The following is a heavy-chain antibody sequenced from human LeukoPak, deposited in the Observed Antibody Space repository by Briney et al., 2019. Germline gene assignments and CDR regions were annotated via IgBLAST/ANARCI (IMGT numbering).Heavy chain of an antibody. CDR1: GFAFSDYW. D-gene: IGHD1-14*01. CDR2: IFSDGTGT. V-gene: IGHV3-74*01. J-gene: IGHJ4*02. Sequence: GGSLRLSCVASGFAFSDYWIHWVRQAPGKGPVWVSRIFSDGTGTGYADFVKGRFTISRDNVKNTLFLQMHSLRAEDTALYYCARGRRSPGYFDLWGPGTLVTVSS. CDR3: ARGRRSPGYFDL.